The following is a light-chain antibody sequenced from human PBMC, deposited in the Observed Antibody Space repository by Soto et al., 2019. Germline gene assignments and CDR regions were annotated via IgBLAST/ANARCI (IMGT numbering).Light chain of an antibody. CDR2: AAS. CDR3: QQTFSTPYS. Sequence: DIQMTQSPDSLSASVGDRVTITCRASQSIVTYLNWYQQKPGKAPNLLVYAASSLQSGVPSRFSGSGSGTDFTLTITTLQPEDFATYFCQQTFSTPYSIGQGTNLEI. CDR1: QSIVTY. J-gene: IGKJ2*01. V-gene: IGKV1-39*01.